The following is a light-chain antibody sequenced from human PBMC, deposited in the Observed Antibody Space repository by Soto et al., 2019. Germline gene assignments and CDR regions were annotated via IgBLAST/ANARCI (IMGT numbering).Light chain of an antibody. J-gene: IGLJ1*01. CDR2: DVS. V-gene: IGLV2-11*01. CDR1: SSNY. CDR3: CSHAGTYYV. Sequence: QSALTQPRSMSGSPGQSVTISCTGTSSNYVSWYQQHPGKVPRLMIYDVSERPSGVPDRLSGSKSGNTASLTISGLQSDDEADYYCCSHAGTYYVFGSGTKLTVL.